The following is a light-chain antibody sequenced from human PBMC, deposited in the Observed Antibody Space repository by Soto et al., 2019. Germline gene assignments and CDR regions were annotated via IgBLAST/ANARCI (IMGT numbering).Light chain of an antibody. CDR1: QSVSSNY. V-gene: IGKV3-20*01. CDR3: QQYGRSPGFFT. Sequence: EIVLTQSPGTLSLSPGERATLSCRASQSVSSNYLAWYQQKPGQAPRLLIYGASSRATGIPDRFSGSGSGTDFTLTISPLEPEDFAVYYCQQYGRSPGFFTFGPGTKVDIK. CDR2: GAS. J-gene: IGKJ3*01.